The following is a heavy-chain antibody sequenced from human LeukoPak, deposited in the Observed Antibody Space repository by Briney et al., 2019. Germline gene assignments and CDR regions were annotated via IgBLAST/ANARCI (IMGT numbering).Heavy chain of an antibody. Sequence: PGGSLRLSCAVSGFTFSGFWMSWSRQAPGKGLEWVASINSDGSEGYYADVVKGRFTISRDNAKNSLYLQINSLRAEDTAVYYCAKDLGITTTTGDFDYWGQGTLVTVSS. CDR3: AKDLGITTTTGDFDY. CDR1: GFTFSGFW. V-gene: IGHV3-7*03. D-gene: IGHD1-20*01. J-gene: IGHJ4*02. CDR2: INSDGSEG.